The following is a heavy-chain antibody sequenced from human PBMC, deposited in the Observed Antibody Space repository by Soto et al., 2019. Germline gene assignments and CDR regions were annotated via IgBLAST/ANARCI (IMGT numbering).Heavy chain of an antibody. CDR3: ARSSSLYYYDSSGYFPGY. J-gene: IGHJ4*02. CDR2: ISAYNGNT. V-gene: IGHV1-18*01. CDR1: GYTFTSYG. D-gene: IGHD3-22*01. Sequence: GASVKVSCKASGYTFTSYGISWVRQAPGQGLEWMGWISAYNGNTNYAQKLQGRVTMTTDTSTSTAYMELRSLRSDDTAVYYCARSSSLYYYDSSGYFPGYWGQGTLVTVSS.